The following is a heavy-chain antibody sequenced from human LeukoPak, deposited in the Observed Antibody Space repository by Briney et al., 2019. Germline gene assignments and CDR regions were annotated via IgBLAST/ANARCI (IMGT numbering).Heavy chain of an antibody. V-gene: IGHV3-30*18. D-gene: IGHD2-2*01. Sequence: GGSLRLSCAASGFTFSSYGMLGVLEAPGKGLEWVVVISYDGSNKYYADSVKGRFTISRDNSKNTLYLQMNSLRAEDTAVYYCAKDIVVVPAAITYYYYYYGMGVWGQGTTVTVSS. CDR1: GFTFSSYG. CDR2: ISYDGSNK. CDR3: AKDIVVVPAAITYYYYYYGMGV. J-gene: IGHJ6*02.